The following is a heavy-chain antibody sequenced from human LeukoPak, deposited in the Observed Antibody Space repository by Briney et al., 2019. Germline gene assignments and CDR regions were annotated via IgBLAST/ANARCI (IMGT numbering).Heavy chain of an antibody. Sequence: ATVKISCKVSGCTFTDYYMHWVQQAPGKGLEWMGLVDPEDGETIYAEKFQGRVTITAGTSTDTAYMELSSLRSEDTAVYYCATIEYSSSSRAFDIWGQGTMVTVSS. CDR3: ATIEYSSSSRAFDI. J-gene: IGHJ3*02. CDR1: GCTFTDYY. CDR2: VDPEDGET. V-gene: IGHV1-69-2*01. D-gene: IGHD6-6*01.